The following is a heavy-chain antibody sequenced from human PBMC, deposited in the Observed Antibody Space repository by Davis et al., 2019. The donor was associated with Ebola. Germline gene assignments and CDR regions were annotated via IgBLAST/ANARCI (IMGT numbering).Heavy chain of an antibody. CDR2: IYSGGST. V-gene: IGHV3-66*01. D-gene: IGHD1-26*01. CDR1: GFTVSSNY. CDR3: ARDSEFRELTSDAFDI. J-gene: IGHJ3*02. Sequence: GESLKISCAASGFTVSSNYMSWVRQAPGKGLEWVSVIYSGGSTYYADSVKGRFTISRDNAKNSLYLQMNSLRAEDTAVYYCARDSEFRELTSDAFDIWGQGTMVTVSS.